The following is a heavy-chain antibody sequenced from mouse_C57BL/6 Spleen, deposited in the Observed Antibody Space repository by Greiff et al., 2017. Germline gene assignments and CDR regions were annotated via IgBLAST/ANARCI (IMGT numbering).Heavy chain of an antibody. CDR3: ARDDDDDMRAMDY. CDR2: ISYDGSN. J-gene: IGHJ4*01. CDR1: GYSITSGYY. D-gene: IGHD2-4*01. V-gene: IGHV3-6*01. Sequence: VQLTEFGPGLLKPSQSLSLTCSVTGYSITSGYYWNWIRQFPGNKLEWMGYISYDGSNNDNPSLTNRISITRATSKNQFFLKWNAVTTEDTATYDCARDDDDDMRAMDYWGQGTSVTVSS.